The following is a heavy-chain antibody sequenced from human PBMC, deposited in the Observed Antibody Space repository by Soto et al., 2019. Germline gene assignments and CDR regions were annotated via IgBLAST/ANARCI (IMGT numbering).Heavy chain of an antibody. CDR1: GFSLYSYV. Sequence: QAQLVESGGGVVQPGGSLRLSCVASGFSLYSYVIHWVRQTPGKGLQWVAVISIDGTRTYYADSVKGRFTVSRDNSKNTQYLQMYGLTIEDRAIYYCVRDLGSSDLAPWGQGTLVTVSS. J-gene: IGHJ5*02. CDR3: VRDLGSSDLAP. D-gene: IGHD6-13*01. V-gene: IGHV3-30*01. CDR2: ISIDGTRT.